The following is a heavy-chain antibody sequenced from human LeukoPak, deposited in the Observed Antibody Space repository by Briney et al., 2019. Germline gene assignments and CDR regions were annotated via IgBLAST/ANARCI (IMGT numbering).Heavy chain of an antibody. CDR3: AREETTSGGNLYYFDY. Sequence: NPSETLSLTCTVSGGSISSSSYYWGWIRQPPGKGLEWIGSIYYSGSTYYNPSLKSRVTISVDTSKNQFSLKLSSVTAADTAVYYCAREETTSGGNLYYFDYWGQGTLVTVSS. CDR2: IYYSGST. CDR1: GGSISSSSYY. V-gene: IGHV4-39*07. J-gene: IGHJ4*02. D-gene: IGHD4-23*01.